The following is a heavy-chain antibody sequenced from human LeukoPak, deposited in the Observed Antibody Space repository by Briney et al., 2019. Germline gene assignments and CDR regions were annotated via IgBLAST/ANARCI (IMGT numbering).Heavy chain of an antibody. CDR2: IWYDGSNK. CDR3: AKDPGMATTFDYYYMDV. J-gene: IGHJ6*03. V-gene: IGHV3-33*06. CDR1: GFTFSRNG. Sequence: GKSLRLSCAVSGFTFSRNGMHWVRQAPGKGLEWVAVIWYDGSNKYYADSVKGRFTISRDNSKNTLYLQMNSLRAEDTAVYYCAKDPGMATTFDYYYMDVWGKGTTVTVSS. D-gene: IGHD5-24*01.